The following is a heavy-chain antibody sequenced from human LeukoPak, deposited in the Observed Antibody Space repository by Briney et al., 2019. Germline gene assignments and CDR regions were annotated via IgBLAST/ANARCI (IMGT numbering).Heavy chain of an antibody. V-gene: IGHV1-2*06. CDR3: SRDLSSTAYWELDY. Sequence: GSSVRISCKASGYIFTDYFIHWVRQAPGQGPELMGRVNPKNGDTYYAQTFQGRVTVTGATSISTAYMDLTTLRSDDTAIYYCSRDLSSTAYWELDYWGQGTLVTVSS. D-gene: IGHD3-10*01. J-gene: IGHJ4*02. CDR1: GYIFTDYF. CDR2: VNPKNGDT.